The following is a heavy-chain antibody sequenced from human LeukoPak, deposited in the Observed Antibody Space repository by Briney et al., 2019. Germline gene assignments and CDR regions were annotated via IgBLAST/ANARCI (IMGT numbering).Heavy chain of an antibody. D-gene: IGHD3-3*01. CDR1: GFTDRSNY. CDR3: VRDDDFGFDH. Sequence: GGSLRLSCATSGFTDRSNYTNWVRQTPGKGLQWVSIIYSGGSTYYADSVRGRFIISRDDSKDTMYLQMNNLRAEDTALYYCVRDDDFGFDHWGQGTLVTVSS. CDR2: IYSGGST. J-gene: IGHJ4*02. V-gene: IGHV3-66*01.